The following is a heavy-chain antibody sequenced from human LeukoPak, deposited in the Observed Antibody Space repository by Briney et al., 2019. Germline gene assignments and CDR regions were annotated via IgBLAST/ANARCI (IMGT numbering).Heavy chain of an antibody. CDR2: IYYSGST. D-gene: IGHD6-6*01. CDR3: ARAWEQLVPDY. J-gene: IGHJ4*02. Sequence: SETLSLTCTVSGGSFSTYYWSWIRQPPGKGLEWVGYIYYSGSTNYNPSLKSRVTISVDTSKNQFSLTLNSVTAADTAVYYCARAWEQLVPDYWGQGTLVTVSS. CDR1: GGSFSTYY. V-gene: IGHV4-59*01.